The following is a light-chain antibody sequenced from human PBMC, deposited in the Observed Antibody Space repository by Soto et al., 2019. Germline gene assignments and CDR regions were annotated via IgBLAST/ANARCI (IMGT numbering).Light chain of an antibody. CDR2: AAS. CDR3: QQADRFRAT. J-gene: IGKJ1*01. CDR1: PGISSW. Sequence: DIQMTRSPSSVSASVGDRVTITCLASPGISSWLAWYQQKPGKAPKLLLYAASILQSGDPSRFSVSEAGSDSSLTISSLQTDDFATYYCQQADRFRATFGQGTKVE. V-gene: IGKV1-12*01.